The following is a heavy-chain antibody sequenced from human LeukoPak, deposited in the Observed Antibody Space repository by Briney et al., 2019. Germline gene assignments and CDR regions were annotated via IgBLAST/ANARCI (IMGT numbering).Heavy chain of an antibody. D-gene: IGHD3-10*01. J-gene: IGHJ4*02. Sequence: SETLSLTCSVSGGSMSDYYWTWIRQSPGKGLEWIAYIHYTGSTNLNPSLKSRVTISVDTSKNQFSLRLNSVSAADTAVYYCARVTYNGYQHFDYWGQGNLVTVS. CDR3: ARVTYNGYQHFDY. CDR1: GGSMSDYY. V-gene: IGHV4-59*01. CDR2: IHYTGST.